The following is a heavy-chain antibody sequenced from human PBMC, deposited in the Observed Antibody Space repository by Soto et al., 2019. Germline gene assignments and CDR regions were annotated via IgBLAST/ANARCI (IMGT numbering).Heavy chain of an antibody. V-gene: IGHV3-30*18. Sequence: GGSLRLSCAASGFTFSSYGMHWVRQAPGKGLEWVAVISYDGSNKYYADSVKGRFTISRDNSKNTLYLQMNSLRAEDTAVYYCANALQLAGVRGVIRDYWGQGTLVTVSS. CDR2: ISYDGSNK. D-gene: IGHD3-10*01. CDR1: GFTFSSYG. J-gene: IGHJ4*02. CDR3: ANALQLAGVRGVIRDY.